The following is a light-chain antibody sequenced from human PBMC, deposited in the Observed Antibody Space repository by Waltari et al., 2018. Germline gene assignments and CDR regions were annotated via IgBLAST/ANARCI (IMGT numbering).Light chain of an antibody. CDR3: QQRSNWPRALT. V-gene: IGKV3-11*01. CDR2: DAS. J-gene: IGKJ4*01. Sequence: EILLTQSPATLSLSPWERATLSCRSSQSVSSYLAWYQQKPGQAPRLLIYDASTMANGIPARFSGSVSGTDFTLTISSLEPEDFAVYYCQQRSNWPRALTFGGGTKVEIK. CDR1: QSVSSY.